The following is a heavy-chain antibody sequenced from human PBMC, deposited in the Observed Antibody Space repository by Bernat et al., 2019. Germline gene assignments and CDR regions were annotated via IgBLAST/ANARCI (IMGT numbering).Heavy chain of an antibody. Sequence: QVQLVQSGAEVKKPGASVKVSCKASGYTFTSYYMHWVRQAPGQGFEWMGIINLSSGSTSYAQKFQGRVTMTRDTSTSTVYMELSSLRSEDTAMYYCARVVGYYDSSGYYTDTYGMDVWGQGTTVTVSS. J-gene: IGHJ6*02. V-gene: IGHV1-46*01. D-gene: IGHD3-22*01. CDR2: INLSSGST. CDR1: GYTFTSYY. CDR3: ARVVGYYDSSGYYTDTYGMDV.